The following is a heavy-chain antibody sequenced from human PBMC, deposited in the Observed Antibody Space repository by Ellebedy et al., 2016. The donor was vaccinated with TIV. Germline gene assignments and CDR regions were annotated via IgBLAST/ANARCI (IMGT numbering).Heavy chain of an antibody. Sequence: SETLSLXCTVSGGSISSGGYYWSWIRQHPGKGLEWIGYIYYSGSTYYNPSLKSRVTISVDTSKNQFSLKLSSVTAADTAVYYCARVGEAMAPLFDYWGQGTLVTVSS. CDR1: GGSISSGGYY. V-gene: IGHV4-31*03. D-gene: IGHD5-18*01. CDR2: IYYSGST. CDR3: ARVGEAMAPLFDY. J-gene: IGHJ4*02.